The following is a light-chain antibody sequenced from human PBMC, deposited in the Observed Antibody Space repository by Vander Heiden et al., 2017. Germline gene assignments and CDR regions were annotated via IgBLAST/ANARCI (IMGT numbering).Light chain of an antibody. J-gene: IGLJ2*01. Sequence: SILTQTPSVPDAPGQCVPISSTRSASTLGAGYDVHWYQQQPGTAPKLLLCDNINRPSGVPERLSGSKSGTSASLAITGRQTEDEADDYCQSYDSSQGGHVVFGGGTKLTVL. CDR2: DNI. CDR3: QSYDSSQGGHVV. CDR1: ASTLGAGYD. V-gene: IGLV1-40*01.